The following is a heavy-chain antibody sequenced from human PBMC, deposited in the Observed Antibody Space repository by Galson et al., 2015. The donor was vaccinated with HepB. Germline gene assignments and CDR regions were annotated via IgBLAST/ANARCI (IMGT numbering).Heavy chain of an antibody. V-gene: IGHV3-48*02. Sequence: SLRLSCAASGFTFSSYSMNWVRQAPGKGLEWVSYISSSSSTIYYADSVKGRFTISRDNAKNSLYLQMNSLRDEDTAVYYCARDSGRMSRWGSGSYYNGNWFDPWGQGTLVTVSS. CDR3: ARDSGRMSRWGSGSYYNGNWFDP. CDR1: GFTFSSYS. CDR2: ISSSSSTI. D-gene: IGHD3-10*01. J-gene: IGHJ5*02.